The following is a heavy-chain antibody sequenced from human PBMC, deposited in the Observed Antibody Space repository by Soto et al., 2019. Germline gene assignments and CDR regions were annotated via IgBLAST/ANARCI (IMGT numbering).Heavy chain of an antibody. Sequence: QVQLVQSGAEVKKPGSSVKVSCKASGGTFSSYAISWVRQAPGQGLEWMGGIIPIFGTANYAQKFQGRVTITAHESTSTAYMELSSLRSEDTAVYYCARDPRRDGYNYDYYYYGMDVWGQGTTVTVSS. D-gene: IGHD5-12*01. CDR2: IIPIFGTA. V-gene: IGHV1-69*12. CDR3: ARDPRRDGYNYDYYYYGMDV. CDR1: GGTFSSYA. J-gene: IGHJ6*02.